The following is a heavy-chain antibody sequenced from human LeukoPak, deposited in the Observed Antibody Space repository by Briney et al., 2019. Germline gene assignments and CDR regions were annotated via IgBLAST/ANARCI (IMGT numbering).Heavy chain of an antibody. CDR2: INYSGTT. CDR1: GGSINTPNYY. CDR3: ARRHSSGWYPFDY. J-gene: IGHJ4*02. V-gene: IGHV4-39*01. Sequence: SETLSLTCTVSGGSINTPNYYWGWIRQPPGKGLEWIGTINYSGTTYYNPSLKSRVTISVDTSKNQFSLNLSSMTAADTAVYYCARRHSSGWYPFDYWGQGTLVSVSS. D-gene: IGHD6-19*01.